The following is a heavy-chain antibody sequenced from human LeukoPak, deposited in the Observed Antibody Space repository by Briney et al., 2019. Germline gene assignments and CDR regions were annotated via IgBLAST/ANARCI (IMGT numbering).Heavy chain of an antibody. D-gene: IGHD3-10*01. J-gene: IGHJ5*02. V-gene: IGHV4-34*01. CDR3: ARGPITMVRGLA. Sequence: SETLSLTCAVYGGSFSNYYWSWIRQPPGKGLEWIGEINHSGSTNYNPSLKSRVTMSVDTSKNQVSLKLRSVTAADTAVYYCARGPITMVRGLAWGQGTPVTVSS. CDR1: GGSFSNYY. CDR2: INHSGST.